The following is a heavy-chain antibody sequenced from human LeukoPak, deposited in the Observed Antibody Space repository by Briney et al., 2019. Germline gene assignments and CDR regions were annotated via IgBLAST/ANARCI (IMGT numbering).Heavy chain of an antibody. Sequence: GGSVRLSCAASGFTFRDCAMNWVRQAPGKGLEWVSAISGSGGYTYYADSVKGRFTISRDNSKNTLYLQMSSLRGEDTAVYYCVGSSYSCSHDYWGQGTLVIVSS. CDR3: VGSSYSCSHDY. J-gene: IGHJ4*02. V-gene: IGHV3-23*01. D-gene: IGHD2-15*01. CDR2: ISGSGGYT. CDR1: GFTFRDCA.